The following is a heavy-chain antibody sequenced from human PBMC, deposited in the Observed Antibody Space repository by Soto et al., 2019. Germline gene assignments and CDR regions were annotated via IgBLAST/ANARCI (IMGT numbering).Heavy chain of an antibody. CDR1: GYSFTSYW. Sequence: GESLKISCKGSGYSFTSYWISWVRRMPGKGLEWMGRIDPSDSYTNYSPSFQGHVTISADKSISTAYLQWSSLKASDTAMYYCARQQYCSGGSCYSYYYYGMDVWGQGTTVTVSS. CDR2: IDPSDSYT. J-gene: IGHJ6*02. CDR3: ARQQYCSGGSCYSYYYYGMDV. V-gene: IGHV5-10-1*01. D-gene: IGHD2-15*01.